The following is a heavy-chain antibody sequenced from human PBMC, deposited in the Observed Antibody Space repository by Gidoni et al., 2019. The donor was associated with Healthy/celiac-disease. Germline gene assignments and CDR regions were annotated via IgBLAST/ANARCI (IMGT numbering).Heavy chain of an antibody. CDR3: AKVDSYYYDSSGYPLFDY. V-gene: IGHV3-30*18. D-gene: IGHD3-22*01. J-gene: IGHJ4*02. Sequence: LEWVAVISYDGSNKYYADSVKGRFTISRDNSKNTLYLQMNSLRAEDTAVYYCAKVDSYYYDSSGYPLFDYWGQGTLVTVSS. CDR2: ISYDGSNK.